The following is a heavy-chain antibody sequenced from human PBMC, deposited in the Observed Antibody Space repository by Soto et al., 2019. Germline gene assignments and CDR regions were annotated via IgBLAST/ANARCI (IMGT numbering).Heavy chain of an antibody. CDR3: ARDRGAVVVVPATNWFDP. Sequence: QVQLVEPGGGVVQPGRSLRLSCVASGFTFSSYAMNWVRQAPGKGLEWVAVISNDGRNEYYADSVKGRFSISRDNSTNTLFLQMNSLRPEDTAVYYCARDRGAVVVVPATNWFDPWGQGTLVTVSS. D-gene: IGHD2-2*01. J-gene: IGHJ5*02. V-gene: IGHV3-30*04. CDR1: GFTFSSYA. CDR2: ISNDGRNE.